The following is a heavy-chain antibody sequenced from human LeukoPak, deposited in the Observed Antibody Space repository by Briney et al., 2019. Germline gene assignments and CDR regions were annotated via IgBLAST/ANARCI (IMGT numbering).Heavy chain of an antibody. CDR2: ISSSSSYI. CDR3: ARRVGDSSGYYYYYYGMDV. D-gene: IGHD3-22*01. Sequence: GGSLRLSCAASGFTFSSYSMNWVRQAPGKGLEWVSSISSSSSYICYADSVKGRFTISRDNAKNSLYLQMNSLRAEDTAVYYCARRVGDSSGYYYYYYGMDVWGQGTTVTVSS. V-gene: IGHV3-21*01. CDR1: GFTFSSYS. J-gene: IGHJ6*02.